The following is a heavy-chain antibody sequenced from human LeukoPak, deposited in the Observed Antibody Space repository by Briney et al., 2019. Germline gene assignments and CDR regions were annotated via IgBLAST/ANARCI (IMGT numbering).Heavy chain of an antibody. CDR3: ARGYCSSISCYVDY. CDR1: GFIFSNYA. CDR2: ISNDGSNK. J-gene: IGHJ4*02. Sequence: GGSLRLSCAASGFIFSNYAIHWVRQAPGKGLEWVAVISNDGSNKYYADSVKGRFTISRDISKNTLYLQMNSLRAEDTAVYYCARGYCSSISCYVDYWGQGTLVTVSS. V-gene: IGHV3-30*04. D-gene: IGHD2-2*01.